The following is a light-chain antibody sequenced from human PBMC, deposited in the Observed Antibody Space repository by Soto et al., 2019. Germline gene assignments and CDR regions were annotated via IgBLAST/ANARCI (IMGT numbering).Light chain of an antibody. Sequence: EIVLTQSPATLSLSPGEGATLSCRASQSVSSYLAWYQQKPGQAPRLLIYDASNRATGIPARFSGSGSGTDFTLTISSLEPEDFAVYYCQQRSNWPPVTFGPGTKVDIK. V-gene: IGKV3-11*01. J-gene: IGKJ3*01. CDR1: QSVSSY. CDR3: QQRSNWPPVT. CDR2: DAS.